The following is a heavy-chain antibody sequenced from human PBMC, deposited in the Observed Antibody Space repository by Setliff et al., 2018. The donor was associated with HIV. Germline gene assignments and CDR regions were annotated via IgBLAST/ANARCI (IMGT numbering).Heavy chain of an antibody. J-gene: IGHJ4*02. CDR2: IFSNDEK. Sequence: SGPTLVNPPETLTLTCTVSGFSLSNARMGVSWIRQPPGKALEWLAHIFSNDEKSYSTSLKSRLTISKDTSKSQVVLTMTNMDPVDTATYYCARISATHYDFWSGSIDHWGQGTLVTVS. CDR1: GFSLSNARMG. V-gene: IGHV2-26*01. D-gene: IGHD3-3*01. CDR3: ARISATHYDFWSGSIDH.